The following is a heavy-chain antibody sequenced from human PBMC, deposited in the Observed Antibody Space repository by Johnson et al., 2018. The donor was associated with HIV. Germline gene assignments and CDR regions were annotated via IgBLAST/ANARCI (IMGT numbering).Heavy chain of an antibody. J-gene: IGHJ3*02. CDR1: GFTFSNAW. D-gene: IGHD3-22*01. CDR3: TTKDYYYYDSSGYYLDAFDI. CDR2: IKSKTDGGTT. V-gene: IGHV3-15*01. Sequence: VQLVESGGGLVKPGGSLRLSCAASGFTFSNAWMSWVRQAQGKGLEWVGRIKSKTDGGTTDYAAPVKGRFTISRADSKNTLYLQMNSLTTEDTAVYYCTTKDYYYYDSSGYYLDAFDIWGQGTMVTVSS.